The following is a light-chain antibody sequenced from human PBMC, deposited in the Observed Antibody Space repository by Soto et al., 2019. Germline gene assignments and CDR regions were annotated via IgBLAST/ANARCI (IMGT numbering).Light chain of an antibody. CDR3: SSYTSTMTNV. J-gene: IGLJ1*01. V-gene: IGLV2-14*03. Sequence: QSALTQPASVSGSPGQSITISCTGPSSVVGGFNSVSWYQLRPGTAPKLILYDVVDRPSGVSYRFSGSKSGNTASLTISGLQAADEADYFCSSYTSTMTNVFGSGTKVTVL. CDR2: DVV. CDR1: SSVVGGFNS.